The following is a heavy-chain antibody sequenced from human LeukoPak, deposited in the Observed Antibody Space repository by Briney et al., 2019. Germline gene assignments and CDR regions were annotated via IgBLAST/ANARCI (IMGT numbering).Heavy chain of an antibody. Sequence: GGSLRLSCAASGFTFSSYWMSWVRQAPGKGLEWVANIKQDGSEKYYVDSVKGRFTISRDNAKNSLYLQMNSLRAEDTAVYYCAREGYCSGGSCYSVGYDAFDIWGQGTMVTVSS. D-gene: IGHD2-15*01. CDR2: IKQDGSEK. CDR3: AREGYCSGGSCYSVGYDAFDI. CDR1: GFTFSSYW. V-gene: IGHV3-7*01. J-gene: IGHJ3*02.